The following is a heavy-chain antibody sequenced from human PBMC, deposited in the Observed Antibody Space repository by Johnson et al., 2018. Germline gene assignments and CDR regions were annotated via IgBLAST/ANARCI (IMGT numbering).Heavy chain of an antibody. V-gene: IGHV1-69*01. CDR3: AKVGAYYDSSGSPRGAFDI. CDR2: IIPIFGTT. D-gene: IGHD3-22*01. Sequence: QVQLVQSGAEVKKPGSSVKVSCKASGGTFSNYAISWVRQAPGQGLEWMGGIIPIFGTTNYAQKFQGRVTITADDSTSTAYMELSRLRSEDTAVYYCAKVGAYYDSSGSPRGAFDIWGQGTMVTVSS. J-gene: IGHJ3*02. CDR1: GGTFSNYA.